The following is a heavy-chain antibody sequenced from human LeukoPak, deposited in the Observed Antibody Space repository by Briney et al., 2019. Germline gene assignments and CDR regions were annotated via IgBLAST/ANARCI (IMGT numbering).Heavy chain of an antibody. V-gene: IGHV3-48*01. CDR1: GFSFSSYS. D-gene: IGHD1-26*01. CDR2: ISSSSSTI. J-gene: IGHJ4*02. Sequence: GGSLRPSCAASGFSFSSYSMNWVRQAPGKGLEWVSWISSSSSTIYYADSVKGRFTISRDNAKNSLYLQMNSLRAEDTAVYYCARSTKVGSTSSFFDDWGQGALVTVSS. CDR3: ARSTKVGSTSSFFDD.